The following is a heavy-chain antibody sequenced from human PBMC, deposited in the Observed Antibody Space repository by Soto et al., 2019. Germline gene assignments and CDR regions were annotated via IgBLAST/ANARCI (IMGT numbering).Heavy chain of an antibody. D-gene: IGHD6-19*01. J-gene: IGHJ4*02. V-gene: IGHV3-23*01. Sequence: PGGSLRLSCAASGFTFSSYAMSWVRQAPGKGLEWVSAISGSGGSTYYADSVKGRFTISRDNSKNTLYLQMNSLRAEDTAVYYCAKDPPKSWLVKYDIFDYWGQGTLVTVSS. CDR3: AKDPPKSWLVKYDIFDY. CDR2: ISGSGGST. CDR1: GFTFSSYA.